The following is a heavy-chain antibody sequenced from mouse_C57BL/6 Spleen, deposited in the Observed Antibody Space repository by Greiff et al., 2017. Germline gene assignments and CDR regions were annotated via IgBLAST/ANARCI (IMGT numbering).Heavy chain of an antibody. CDR3: ARDEDGSSYGWFAY. V-gene: IGHV5-4*01. D-gene: IGHD1-1*01. J-gene: IGHJ3*01. CDR1: GFTFSSYA. Sequence: EVMLVESGGGLVKPGGSLKLSCAASGFTFSSYAMSWVRQTPEKRLEWVATISDGGSYTYYPDNVKGRFTISRDNAKNNLYLQMSHLKSEDTAMYYCARDEDGSSYGWFAYWGQGTLVTVSA. CDR2: ISDGGSYT.